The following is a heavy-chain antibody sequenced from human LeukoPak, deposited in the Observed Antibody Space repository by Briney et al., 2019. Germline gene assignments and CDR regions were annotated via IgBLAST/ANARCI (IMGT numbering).Heavy chain of an antibody. D-gene: IGHD3-10*01. Sequence: PSETLSLTCTVSGYSISIGYYWDWIRQPPGKGLEWIGTIYHSGSTYYNPSLKSRVTISVDTSKNQFSLKLSSVTAADTAVYYCARRHYGSGYYPYYFDYWGQGTLVTVSS. CDR1: GYSISIGYY. V-gene: IGHV4-38-2*02. CDR2: IYHSGST. CDR3: ARRHYGSGYYPYYFDY. J-gene: IGHJ4*02.